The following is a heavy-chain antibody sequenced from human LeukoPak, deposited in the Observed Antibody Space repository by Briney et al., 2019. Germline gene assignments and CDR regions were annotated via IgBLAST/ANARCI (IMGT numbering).Heavy chain of an antibody. J-gene: IGHJ6*03. CDR3: ARVRQQLVRLLGRDTTYYYYYYMDV. V-gene: IGHV3-30*02. D-gene: IGHD6-13*01. CDR1: GFTFSSYG. Sequence: GGSLRLSCAASGFTFSSYGFHWVRQAPGKGLEWVAFIRYDGSNKYYADSVKGRFTISRDNAKNSLYLQMNSLRAEDTAVYYCARVRQQLVRLLGRDTTYYYYYYMDVWGKGTTVTVSS. CDR2: IRYDGSNK.